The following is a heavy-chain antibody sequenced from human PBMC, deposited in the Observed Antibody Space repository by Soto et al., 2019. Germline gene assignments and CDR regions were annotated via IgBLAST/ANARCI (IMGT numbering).Heavy chain of an antibody. J-gene: IGHJ4*02. Sequence: PSETLSLTCTVSGGSISSYYWSWIRQPPGKGLEWIGNIYYSGSTNYNPSLKSRVTISVDTSKNQFSLKLSSVTAADTAVYYCARCLYYDFWSGYPRPPYYXDYWGQGTXVTV. CDR3: ARCLYYDFWSGYPRPPYYXDY. D-gene: IGHD3-3*01. CDR1: GGSISSYY. CDR2: IYYSGST. V-gene: IGHV4-59*01.